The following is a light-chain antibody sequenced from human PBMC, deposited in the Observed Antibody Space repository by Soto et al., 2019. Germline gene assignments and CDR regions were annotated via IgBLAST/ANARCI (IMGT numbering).Light chain of an antibody. Sequence: EIVLTQSPATLSLSPGERATLSCRAGQSVSSYLAWYQQKPGQAPNLLIYDASNRATGIPARFSGSGSGTDFTLTISSLEPEDFAVYYCQQRSNWPVTFGQGTKVDIK. J-gene: IGKJ1*01. CDR3: QQRSNWPVT. V-gene: IGKV3-11*01. CDR1: QSVSSY. CDR2: DAS.